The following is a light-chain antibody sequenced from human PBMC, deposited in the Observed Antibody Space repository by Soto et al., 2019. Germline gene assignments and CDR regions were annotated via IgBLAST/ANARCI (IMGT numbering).Light chain of an antibody. J-gene: IGKJ1*01. V-gene: IGKV3-20*01. CDR2: GAS. CDR3: QQYGSSGT. CDR1: QSVSNNY. Sequence: EIVMTQFPDTPSLSPGERAPLSCRASQSVSNNYLAWYQQKPGQAPRLLIYGASNRATGIPDRFSGSGSGTDFTLTISRLEPEDFAVYYCQQYGSSGTFGQGTKVDIK.